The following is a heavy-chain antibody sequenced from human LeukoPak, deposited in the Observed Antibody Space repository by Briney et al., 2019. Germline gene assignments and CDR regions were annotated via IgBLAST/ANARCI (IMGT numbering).Heavy chain of an antibody. Sequence: GGSLRLSCAVSGFTFSSYGMHWVRQAPGKGLEWVAFIRYDGSNKYYADSVKGRFIISRDNSKNTLYLQMNSLRAEDTAVYYCATLSVDTAMVPFDYWGQGTLVTVSS. CDR1: GFTFSSYG. CDR3: ATLSVDTAMVPFDY. D-gene: IGHD5-18*01. CDR2: IRYDGSNK. V-gene: IGHV3-30*02. J-gene: IGHJ4*02.